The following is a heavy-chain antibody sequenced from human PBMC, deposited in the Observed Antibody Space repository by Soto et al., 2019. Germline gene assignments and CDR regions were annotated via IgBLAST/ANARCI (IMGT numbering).Heavy chain of an antibody. D-gene: IGHD5-18*01. V-gene: IGHV3-30*18. Sequence: QVNLVESGGGVVQPGRSLRLSCEASGFIFSDFGMHWVRQAPGKGLEWVAVISYDGNNKYYAQSVKGRFTISRDNSKNTLFLNMDSLRPEDTAVYHSVKGDLDTAVVNSPDAFDFWGPGAMVSLSS. CDR2: ISYDGNNK. J-gene: IGHJ3*01. CDR1: GFIFSDFG. CDR3: VKGDLDTAVVNSPDAFDF.